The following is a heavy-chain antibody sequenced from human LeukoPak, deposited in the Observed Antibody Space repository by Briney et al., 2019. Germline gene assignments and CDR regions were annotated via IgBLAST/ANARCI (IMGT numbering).Heavy chain of an antibody. Sequence: GGSLRLSCAASGFTFSSYSMNWVRQAPGKGLEWVSSISSSSSYIYYADSVKGRFTISRDNAKNSLYLQMNSLRVEDTAVYYCAREWDGYNPSWGQGTLVTVSS. CDR3: AREWDGYNPS. J-gene: IGHJ5*02. CDR2: ISSSSSYI. V-gene: IGHV3-21*01. D-gene: IGHD5-24*01. CDR1: GFTFSSYS.